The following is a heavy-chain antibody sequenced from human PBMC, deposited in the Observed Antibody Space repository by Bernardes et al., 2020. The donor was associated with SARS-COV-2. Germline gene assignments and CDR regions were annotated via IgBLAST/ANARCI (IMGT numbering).Heavy chain of an antibody. CDR3: AKVGIHETIGRGSSWYFDY. D-gene: IGHD6-13*01. Sequence: GGSLRLSCAASGFTFSSYAMSWVRQAPGKGLEWVSSISGSASSTYYADSVKGRFTISRDNSKNTRYLQMNSLRVEDTAVYYCAKVGIHETIGRGSSWYFDYWGQGTLVTVSS. V-gene: IGHV3-23*01. CDR1: GFTFSSYA. J-gene: IGHJ4*02. CDR2: ISGSASST.